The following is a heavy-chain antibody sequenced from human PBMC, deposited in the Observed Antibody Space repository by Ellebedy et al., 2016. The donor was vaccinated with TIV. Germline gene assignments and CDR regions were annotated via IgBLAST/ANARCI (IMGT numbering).Heavy chain of an antibody. J-gene: IGHJ4*02. D-gene: IGHD6-13*01. CDR2: IIPIFGTA. CDR3: ARDGEQQLVRGII. Sequence: SVKVSXXASGGTFSSYAISWVRQAPGQGLEWMGGIIPIFGTANYAQKFQGRVTITADESTSTAYMELSSLRSEDTAVYYCARDGEQQLVRGIIWGQGTLVTVSS. CDR1: GGTFSSYA. V-gene: IGHV1-69*13.